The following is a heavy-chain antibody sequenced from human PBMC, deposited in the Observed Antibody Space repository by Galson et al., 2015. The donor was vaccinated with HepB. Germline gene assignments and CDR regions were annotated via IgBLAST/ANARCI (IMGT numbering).Heavy chain of an antibody. CDR3: ARDQSGYYYGDY. Sequence: SLRLSCAASGFTFSSYAMHWVRQAPGKGLEWAAVISYDGSNKYYADSVKGRFTISRDNSKNTLYLQMNSLRGEDTAVYYCARDQSGYYYGDYWGQGTLVTVSS. CDR1: GFTFSSYA. J-gene: IGHJ4*02. CDR2: ISYDGSNK. V-gene: IGHV3-30*04. D-gene: IGHD3-22*01.